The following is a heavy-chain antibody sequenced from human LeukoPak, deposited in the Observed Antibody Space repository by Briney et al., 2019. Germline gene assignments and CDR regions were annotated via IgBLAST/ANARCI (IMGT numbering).Heavy chain of an antibody. Sequence: GGSLRLSCAASGFTFSSHSMNWVRQAPGKGLEWVSSISSSSSYIYYADSVKGRFTISRDNAKNSLYLQMNSLRAEDTAVYYCASCITMIEGDAFDIWGQGTMVTVSS. CDR1: GFTFSSHS. V-gene: IGHV3-21*01. CDR2: ISSSSSYI. D-gene: IGHD3-22*01. CDR3: ASCITMIEGDAFDI. J-gene: IGHJ3*02.